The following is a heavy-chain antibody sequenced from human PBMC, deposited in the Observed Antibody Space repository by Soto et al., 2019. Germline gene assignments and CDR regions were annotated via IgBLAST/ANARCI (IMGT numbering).Heavy chain of an antibody. Sequence: ASVKVSCKASGYTYTSYGISWVRQAPGQGLEWMGWIGAYNGNTNYAQKLQGRVTMTTDTSTSTAYMEMRSLRSDDTAVYYCARVDIVATMSDFDYWGQGTLVTVSS. CDR1: GYTYTSYG. V-gene: IGHV1-18*01. J-gene: IGHJ4*02. CDR2: IGAYNGNT. D-gene: IGHD5-12*01. CDR3: ARVDIVATMSDFDY.